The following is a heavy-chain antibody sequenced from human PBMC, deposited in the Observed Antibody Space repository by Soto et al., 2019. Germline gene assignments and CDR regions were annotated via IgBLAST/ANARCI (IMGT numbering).Heavy chain of an antibody. V-gene: IGHV3-43*02. D-gene: IGHD1-26*01. CDR2: ISGDGGST. CDR3: AKDMGWELPYWFDP. J-gene: IGHJ5*02. Sequence: GGSLRLSCVASGFTFDDYAMHWVRQAPGKGLEWVSLISGDGGSTYYADSVKGRFTISRDNSKNSLYLQMNSLRTEDTALYYCAKDMGWELPYWFDPWGQGTLVTVSS. CDR1: GFTFDDYA.